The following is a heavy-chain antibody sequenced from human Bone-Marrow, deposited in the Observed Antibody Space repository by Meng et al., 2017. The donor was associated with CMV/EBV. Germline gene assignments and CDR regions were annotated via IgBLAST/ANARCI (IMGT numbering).Heavy chain of an antibody. J-gene: IGHJ6*02. CDR1: GGSISSSSYY. D-gene: IGHD2-2*01. V-gene: IGHV4-39*07. CDR3: VKYQLLLSYYGMDV. CDR2: IYYSGST. Sequence: GSLRLSCTVSGGSISSSSYYWGWIRRPPGKGLEWIGSIYYSGSTYYNPSLKSRVTISVDTSKNQFSLKLSSVTAADTAVYYCVKYQLLLSYYGMDVWGQRTTVTVSS.